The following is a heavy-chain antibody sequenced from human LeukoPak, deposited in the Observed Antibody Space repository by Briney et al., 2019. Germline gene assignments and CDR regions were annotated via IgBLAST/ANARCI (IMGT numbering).Heavy chain of an antibody. CDR2: IYSGGST. Sequence: GGSLRLSCAASGFTVSSNYMSWVRQAPGKGLEWVSVIYSGGSTYYADSVKGRFTISRDNSKNTLYLQMNSLRAEDTAVYYCARKGGWLVRGYYFDYWGQGTLVAVSS. CDR3: ARKGGWLVRGYYFDY. D-gene: IGHD6-19*01. V-gene: IGHV3-66*01. J-gene: IGHJ4*02. CDR1: GFTVSSNY.